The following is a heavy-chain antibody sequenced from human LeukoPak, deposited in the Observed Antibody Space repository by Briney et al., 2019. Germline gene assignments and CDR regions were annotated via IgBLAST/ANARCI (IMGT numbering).Heavy chain of an antibody. CDR3: ARELGYCSGGSCYAFDY. CDR2: IKQDGSEK. J-gene: IGHJ4*02. D-gene: IGHD2-15*01. Sequence: QPGGSLRLSRAASGFTFSSYWMSWVRQAPGKGLEWVANIKQDGSEKYYVDSVKGRFTTSRDNAKNSLYLQMNSLRAEDTAVYYCARELGYCSGGSCYAFDYWGQGTLVTVSS. CDR1: GFTFSSYW. V-gene: IGHV3-7*01.